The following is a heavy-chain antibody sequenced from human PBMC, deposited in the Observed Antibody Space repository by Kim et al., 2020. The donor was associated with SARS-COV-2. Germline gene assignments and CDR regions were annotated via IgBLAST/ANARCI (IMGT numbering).Heavy chain of an antibody. V-gene: IGHV1-69*13. J-gene: IGHJ4*02. D-gene: IGHD3-22*01. Sequence: SVKVSCKASGGTFSSYAISWVRQAPGQGLEWMGGIIPIFGTANYAQKFQGRVTITADEPTSTAYMELSSLRSEDTAVYYCAREKVPPPTYYYDSSGYYRGYFDYWGQGTLVTVSS. CDR3: AREKVPPPTYYYDSSGYYRGYFDY. CDR1: GGTFSSYA. CDR2: IIPIFGTA.